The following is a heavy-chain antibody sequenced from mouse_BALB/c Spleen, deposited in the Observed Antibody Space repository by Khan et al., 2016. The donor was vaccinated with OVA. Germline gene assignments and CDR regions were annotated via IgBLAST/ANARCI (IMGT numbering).Heavy chain of an antibody. V-gene: IGHV2-9*02. CDR3: ARLEDI. Sequence: VQLLESGPGLVAPSQSLSITCTVSGFSFTSYCVHWVHQPPGQGLEWLGVIWAGGSTTYKSALMSSLITSKDNSKSQVLIKMNSLQTDDAAMYYCARLEDIWGQGTTLTVSS. D-gene: IGHD1-3*01. CDR2: IWAGGST. J-gene: IGHJ2*01. CDR1: GFSFTSYC.